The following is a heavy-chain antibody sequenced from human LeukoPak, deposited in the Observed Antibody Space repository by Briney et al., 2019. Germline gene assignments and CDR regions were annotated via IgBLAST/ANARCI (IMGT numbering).Heavy chain of an antibody. D-gene: IGHD2-15*01. CDR3: ARGGRSLVAAQFDL. J-gene: IGHJ2*01. CDR2: INHSGST. Sequence: KPSETLSLTCAVYGGSFSGHYWSWIRQPPGKGLEWIGEINHSGSTNYNPSLKSRVTISVDTSKNQFSLKLSSVTAADTAVYYCARGGRSLVAAQFDLWGRGTLVTVSS. CDR1: GGSFSGHY. V-gene: IGHV4-34*01.